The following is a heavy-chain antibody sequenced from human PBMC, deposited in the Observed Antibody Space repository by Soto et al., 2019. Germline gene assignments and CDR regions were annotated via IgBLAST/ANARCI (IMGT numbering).Heavy chain of an antibody. J-gene: IGHJ4*02. CDR2: IDPSDSYT. CDR1: GYRFINYW. V-gene: IGHV5-10-1*03. Sequence: EVQLVQSGAEVKKPGESLRLSCQGSGYRFINYWISWVRQMPGKGLEWVGRIDPSDSYTVYSPSFQGHVTISIDTAINTAFLEWRSLQASYTAMYYCVRHGNGTPSDFDFWGRGTQVPVSS. CDR3: VRHGNGTPSDFDF. D-gene: IGHD1-1*01.